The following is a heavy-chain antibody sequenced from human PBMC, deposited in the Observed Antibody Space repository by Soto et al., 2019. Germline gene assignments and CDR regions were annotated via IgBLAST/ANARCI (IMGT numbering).Heavy chain of an antibody. J-gene: IGHJ6*02. CDR2: IYYSGST. CDR1: GGSISSGGYY. V-gene: IGHV4-31*03. Sequence: QVQLQELGPGLVKPSQTLSLTCTVSGGSISSGGYYWSWIRQHPGKGLEWIGYIYYSGSTYYNPSLKSRVTISVDTSKNQFSLKLSSVTAADTAVYYCARGLQPEYYYYYGMDVWGQGTTVTVSS. D-gene: IGHD4-4*01. CDR3: ARGLQPEYYYYYGMDV.